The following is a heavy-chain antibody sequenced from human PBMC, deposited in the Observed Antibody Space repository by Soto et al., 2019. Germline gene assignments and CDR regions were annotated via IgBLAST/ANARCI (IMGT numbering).Heavy chain of an antibody. CDR2: INHSGST. Sequence: QVQLQQWGAGLLKPSETLSLTCAVYGGSFSGYYWSWIRQPPGKGLEWIGEINHSGSTNYNPSLKSRVTISVDTSKNQFSLKLSSVTAADTAVYYCAWGVAKRITMVRGVIDYYYGMDVWGQGTTVTVSS. D-gene: IGHD3-10*01. CDR1: GGSFSGYY. CDR3: AWGVAKRITMVRGVIDYYYGMDV. V-gene: IGHV4-34*01. J-gene: IGHJ6*02.